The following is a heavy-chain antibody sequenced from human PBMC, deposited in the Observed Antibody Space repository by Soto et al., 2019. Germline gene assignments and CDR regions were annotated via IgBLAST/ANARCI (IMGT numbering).Heavy chain of an antibody. V-gene: IGHV3-30-3*01. CDR3: ARDLGYDTRFDP. Sequence: QVQLVESGGGVVQPGRSLRLSCAASGFTFSSYAMHWVRQAPGKGLEWVAVISYDGSNKYYADSVKGRFTISRDNSKNTLYLQMNSLRAEDTAVYYCARDLGYDTRFDPWGQGTLVTVSS. J-gene: IGHJ5*02. CDR2: ISYDGSNK. CDR1: GFTFSSYA. D-gene: IGHD3-9*01.